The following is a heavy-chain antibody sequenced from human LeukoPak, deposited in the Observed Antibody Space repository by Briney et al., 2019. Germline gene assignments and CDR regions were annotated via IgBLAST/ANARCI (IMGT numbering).Heavy chain of an antibody. D-gene: IGHD3-10*01. CDR3: ASGYYGSGRNAYYYYGMDV. CDR1: GFTVSSNY. V-gene: IGHV3-66*01. Sequence: GGSLRLSCAASGFTVSSNYMSWVRQAPGKGLEWVSVIYSGGSTYYADSVKGRFTISRDNSKNTLYLQMNSLRAEDTAVYYCASGYYGSGRNAYYYYGMDVWGQGTTVTVSS. J-gene: IGHJ6*02. CDR2: IYSGGST.